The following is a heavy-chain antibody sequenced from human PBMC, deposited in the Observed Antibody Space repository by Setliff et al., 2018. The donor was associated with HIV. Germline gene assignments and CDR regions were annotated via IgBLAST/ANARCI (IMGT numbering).Heavy chain of an antibody. V-gene: IGHV6-1*01. CDR3: ARSHGAENGYKFDS. CDR1: GDSVSSNSAI. CDR2: AYYRSRWKN. Sequence: SQTLSLTCAIHGDSVSSNSAIWNWIRQSPSRGLEWLGTAYYRSRWKNDYAMSVKGRVIIKPDTAENQFSLQLNSVTPEDTAVYFCARSHGAENGYKFDSWGQGTLVTVSS. J-gene: IGHJ4*02. D-gene: IGHD5-12*01.